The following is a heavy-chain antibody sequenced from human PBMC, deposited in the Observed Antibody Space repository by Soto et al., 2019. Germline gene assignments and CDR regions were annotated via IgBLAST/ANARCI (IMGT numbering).Heavy chain of an antibody. CDR3: ARHEVNWFDP. CDR2: IYYSGST. V-gene: IGHV4-59*08. Sequence: PSETLSLTCTVSGGSISSYYWSWIRQPPGKGLEWIGYIYYSGSTNYNPSLKSRVTISVDTSKNQFSLKLSSVTAADTAVYYCARHEVNWFDPWGQGTLVTVSS. CDR1: GGSISSYY. J-gene: IGHJ5*02.